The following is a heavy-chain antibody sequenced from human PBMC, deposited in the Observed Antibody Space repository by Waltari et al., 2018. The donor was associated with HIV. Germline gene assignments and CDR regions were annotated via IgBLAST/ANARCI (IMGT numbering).Heavy chain of an antibody. J-gene: IGHJ4*02. CDR2: ISGDGKNK. CDR1: GFTISLYN. CDR3: AREVTSSKVMNY. Sequence: EVRLVESGGGPVQPGGSLRLSCAASGFTISLYNMNWVRQTPGKGLGWVAYISGDGKNKYYADSVKGRFIISKDNGQNFLHLQMDRLSVDDSAKYFCAREVTSSKVMNYWGQGTPVIVSS. D-gene: IGHD2-21*02. V-gene: IGHV3-48*03.